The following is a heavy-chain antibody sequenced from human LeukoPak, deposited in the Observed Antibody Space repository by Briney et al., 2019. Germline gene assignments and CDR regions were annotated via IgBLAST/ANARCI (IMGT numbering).Heavy chain of an antibody. J-gene: IGHJ5*02. CDR1: GGSISSSSYY. CDR3: AGSTYDNWFDP. D-gene: IGHD2-8*01. CDR2: IYHSGST. V-gene: IGHV4-39*01. Sequence: SETLSLTCTVSGGSISSSSYYCGWIRQPPGRGLEWIGSIYHSGSTYYNPSLKSRVTLSVETSKNQFSLKLSSVTAADTAVYYCAGSTYDNWFDPWGQGTLVTVSS.